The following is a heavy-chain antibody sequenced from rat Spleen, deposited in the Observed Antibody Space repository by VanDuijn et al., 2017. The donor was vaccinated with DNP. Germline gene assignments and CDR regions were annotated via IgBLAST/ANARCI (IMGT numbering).Heavy chain of an antibody. Sequence: EVQLVESGGGPVQPGRSLKLSCVASGFIFSNYWMTWIRQAPGKGLEWVASISNTGGSTYYPDSVKGRFTISRDNAKSTLYLQMDSLRSEDTATYYCARSKLPGYVMDAWGQGASVTVSS. CDR3: ARSKLPGYVMDA. V-gene: IGHV5-31*01. CDR2: ISNTGGST. D-gene: IGHD1-4*01. J-gene: IGHJ4*01. CDR1: GFIFSNYW.